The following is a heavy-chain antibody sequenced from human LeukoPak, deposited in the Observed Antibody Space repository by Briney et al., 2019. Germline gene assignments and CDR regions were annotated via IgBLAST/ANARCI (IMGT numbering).Heavy chain of an antibody. J-gene: IGHJ5*02. V-gene: IGHV3-21*04. CDR1: GFTFSSYS. D-gene: IGHD1-14*01. CDR2: ISSSSSYI. Sequence: PGGSLRLSCAASGFTFSSYSMNWVRQAPGKGLEWVSSISSSSSYIYYADSVKGRFTISRDNAKNSLYLQMNSLRSEDTAVYYCAAGPDTGAFDPWGQGTLVTVSS. CDR3: AAGPDTGAFDP.